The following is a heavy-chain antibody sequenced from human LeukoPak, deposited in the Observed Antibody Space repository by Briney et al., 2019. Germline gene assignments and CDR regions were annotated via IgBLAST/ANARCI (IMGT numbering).Heavy chain of an antibody. Sequence: GRSLRLSCAASGFTFSTYAMHWVRQAPGKGLEWVSYISSSSSTIYYADSVKGRFTISRDNAKNSLYLQMNSLRAEDTAVYYCARFTQIRKGKEKSGFWAFDIWGQGTMVTVSS. CDR1: GFTFSTYA. CDR3: ARFTQIRKGKEKSGFWAFDI. V-gene: IGHV3-48*04. D-gene: IGHD3-10*01. J-gene: IGHJ3*02. CDR2: ISSSSSTI.